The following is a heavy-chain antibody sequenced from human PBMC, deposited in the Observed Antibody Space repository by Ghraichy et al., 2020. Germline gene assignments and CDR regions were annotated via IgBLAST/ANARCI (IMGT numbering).Heavy chain of an antibody. CDR2: ISSSGSTI. CDR3: ARDPRYSGARRAFDI. J-gene: IGHJ3*02. Sequence: GGSLRLSCAASGFTFSDYYMSWIRQAPGKGLEWVSYISSSGSTIYYADSVKGRFTISRDNAKNSLSLQMNSLRAEDTAVYYCARDPRYSGARRAFDIWGQGTMVTVSS. V-gene: IGHV3-11*04. CDR1: GFTFSDYY. D-gene: IGHD1-26*01.